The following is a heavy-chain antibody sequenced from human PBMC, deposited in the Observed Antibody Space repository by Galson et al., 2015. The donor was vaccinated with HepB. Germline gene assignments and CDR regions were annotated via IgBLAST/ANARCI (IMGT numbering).Heavy chain of an antibody. CDR1: GFTFSSYA. CDR3: AREGVPAALITPGGYFDY. D-gene: IGHD2-2*01. Sequence: SLRLSCAASGFTFSSYAMSWVRQAPGKGLEWVSGISGSGDSTYYADSVKGRFTISRDNAKNSLYLQMNSLRAEDTAVYYCAREGVPAALITPGGYFDYWGQGTLVTVSS. J-gene: IGHJ4*02. V-gene: IGHV3-23*01. CDR2: ISGSGDST.